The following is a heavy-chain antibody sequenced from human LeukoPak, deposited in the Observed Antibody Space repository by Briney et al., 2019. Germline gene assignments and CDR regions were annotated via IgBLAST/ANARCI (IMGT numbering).Heavy chain of an antibody. Sequence: GGSLRLSCAASGLIFSTYGMHWVRQAPGKGLEWVAVISFDGSNKYYADSVKGRFTISRDNSKSTLYLQMNSLRAEDTAVYYCANWKLLPYYYGSGSPGAWGQGTLVTVSS. CDR3: ANWKLLPYYYGSGSPGA. CDR2: ISFDGSNK. J-gene: IGHJ5*02. CDR1: GLIFSTYG. D-gene: IGHD3-10*01. V-gene: IGHV3-30*18.